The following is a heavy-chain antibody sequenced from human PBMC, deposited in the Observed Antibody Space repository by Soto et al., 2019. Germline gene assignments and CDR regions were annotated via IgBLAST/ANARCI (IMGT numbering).Heavy chain of an antibody. Sequence: GGSLRLSCAASGFTFSSYWMSWVRQAPGKGLEWVANIKQDGSEKYYVDSVKGRFTISRDNAKNSLYLQMNSLRAEDTAVYYCARDLGHSDTTYHYYYYGMDVWGQGTTVTVSS. V-gene: IGHV3-7*05. CDR2: IKQDGSEK. CDR3: ARDLGHSDTTYHYYYYGMDV. D-gene: IGHD3-22*01. CDR1: GFTFSSYW. J-gene: IGHJ6*02.